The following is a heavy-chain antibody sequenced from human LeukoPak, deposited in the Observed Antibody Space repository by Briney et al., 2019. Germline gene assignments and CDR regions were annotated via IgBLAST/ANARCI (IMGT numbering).Heavy chain of an antibody. CDR2: IYYSGST. J-gene: IGHJ6*03. CDR3: ARETSKQGAPYIDV. Sequence: PSETLSLTCTVSGGSISSYYWSWIRQPPGKGLEWIGYIYYSGSTNYNPSLKSRLTISVDTSKNQFSLKLSSVTAADTAVYYCARETSKQGAPYIDVWGKGTTVTISS. D-gene: IGHD3-16*01. V-gene: IGHV4-59*01. CDR1: GGSISSYY.